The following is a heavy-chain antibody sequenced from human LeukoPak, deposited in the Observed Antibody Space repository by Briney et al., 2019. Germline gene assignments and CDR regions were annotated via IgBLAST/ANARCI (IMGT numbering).Heavy chain of an antibody. CDR1: GGSISSYY. V-gene: IGHV4-59*08. J-gene: IGHJ4*02. Sequence: SETLSLTCTVSGGSISSYYWSWIRQPPGKGLEWIGYIYYSGSTYYNPSLKSRVTISVDTSKNQFSLKLSSVTAVDTAVYYCARRGDYWGQGTLVTVSS. CDR3: ARRGDY. CDR2: IYYSGST.